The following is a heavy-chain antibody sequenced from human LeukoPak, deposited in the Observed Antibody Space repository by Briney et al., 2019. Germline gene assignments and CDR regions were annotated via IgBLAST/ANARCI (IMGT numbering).Heavy chain of an antibody. CDR2: ISGSGGST. D-gene: IGHD6-6*01. J-gene: IGHJ5*02. CDR3: ARSLEKQLVPWFDP. CDR1: GFTFSSYG. V-gene: IGHV3-23*01. Sequence: PGGSLRLSCAASGFTFSSYGMHWVRQAPGKGLEWVSAISGSGGSTYYADSVKGRFTISRDNSKNTLYLQMNSLRAEDTAVYYCARSLEKQLVPWFDPWGQGTLVTVSS.